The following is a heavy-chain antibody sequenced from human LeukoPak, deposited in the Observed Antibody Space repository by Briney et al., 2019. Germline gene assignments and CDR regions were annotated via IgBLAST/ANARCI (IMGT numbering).Heavy chain of an antibody. Sequence: SETLSLTCTVSGGSISSYYWSWLRQPPGKGLDWTGYIYYSGSTNYNPSLKSRVTISVDTSKNQFSLNLISVTAADTAVYYCARRNPQYDYVWEMDYWGQVTLVTVSS. D-gene: IGHD3-16*01. V-gene: IGHV4-59*01. CDR1: GGSISSYY. CDR3: ARRNPQYDYVWEMDY. CDR2: IYYSGST. J-gene: IGHJ4*02.